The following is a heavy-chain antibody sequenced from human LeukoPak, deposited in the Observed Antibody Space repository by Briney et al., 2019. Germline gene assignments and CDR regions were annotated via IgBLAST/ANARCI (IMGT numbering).Heavy chain of an antibody. Sequence: SSETLSLTCTVSGGSISSSSYYWGWIRQPPGKGLEWIGSIYYSGSTYYNPSLKSRVTISVDTSKNQFSLKLSSVTAADTAVYYCARRGDYGGNPLIFDAFDIWGQGTMVTVSS. D-gene: IGHD4-23*01. CDR1: GGSISSSSYY. J-gene: IGHJ3*02. V-gene: IGHV4-39*07. CDR3: ARRGDYGGNPLIFDAFDI. CDR2: IYYSGST.